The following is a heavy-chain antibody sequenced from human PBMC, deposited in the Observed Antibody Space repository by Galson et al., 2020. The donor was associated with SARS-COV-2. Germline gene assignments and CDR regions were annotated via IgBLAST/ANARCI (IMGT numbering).Heavy chain of an antibody. CDR1: GFTFSSYD. CDR3: ARGVQQLVHWGGYYYYMDV. V-gene: IGHV3-13*01. J-gene: IGHJ6*03. CDR2: IGTAGDT. Sequence: GESLKISCAASGFTFSSYDMHWVRQATGKGLEWVSAIGTAGDTYYPGSEKGRFTISRENAKNSLYLQMNSLRAGDTAVYYCARGVQQLVHWGGYYYYMDVWGKGTTVTVSS. D-gene: IGHD6-13*01.